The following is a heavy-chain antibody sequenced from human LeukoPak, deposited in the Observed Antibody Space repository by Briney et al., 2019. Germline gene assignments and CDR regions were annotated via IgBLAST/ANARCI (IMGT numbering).Heavy chain of an antibody. J-gene: IGHJ5*02. V-gene: IGHV3-23*01. Sequence: GGSLRLSCATSGFTFSSYSVSWVRQAPGKGLEWDSGISGTGGVTFYADSVKGRSIISRDTSKNTLYLQMNSLRAEDTAVYYCAKTYISGRNWFDPWGQGTLVTVSS. CDR2: ISGTGGVT. CDR3: AKTYISGRNWFDP. CDR1: GFTFSSYS. D-gene: IGHD3-10*01.